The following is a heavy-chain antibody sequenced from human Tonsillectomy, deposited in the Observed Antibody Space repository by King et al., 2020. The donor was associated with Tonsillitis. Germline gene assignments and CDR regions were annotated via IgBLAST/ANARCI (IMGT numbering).Heavy chain of an antibody. CDR2: IYYSGST. CDR1: GGSISSYY. CDR3: ARDPGDPYWYFDL. D-gene: IGHD7-27*01. J-gene: IGHJ2*01. V-gene: IGHV4-59*01. Sequence: VQLQESGPGLVKPSETLSLTCTVSGGSISSYYWSWIRQPQGKGLEWIWYIYYSGSTHYNPSLKSRVTISVDTSKNQFSLKLSSVTAADTAVYYCARDPGDPYWYFDLWGRGTLVTVSS.